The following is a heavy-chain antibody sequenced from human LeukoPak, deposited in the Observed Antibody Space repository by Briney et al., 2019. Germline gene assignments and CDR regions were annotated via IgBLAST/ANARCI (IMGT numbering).Heavy chain of an antibody. CDR3: AREPPGY. CDR2: IYTNGGA. CDR1: GGSVTSGNYY. Sequence: PSQTLSLTCTVPGGSVTSGNYYCNWIRQPAGKGLEWIGRIYTNGGASYNPSLKSRVTISIDASKNQFSLKLSSVTAADTAVYYCAREPPGYWGQGILLTVSS. J-gene: IGHJ4*02. V-gene: IGHV4-61*02.